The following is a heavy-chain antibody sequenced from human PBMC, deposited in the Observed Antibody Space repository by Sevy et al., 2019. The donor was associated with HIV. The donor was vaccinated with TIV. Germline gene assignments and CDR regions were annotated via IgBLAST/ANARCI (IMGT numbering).Heavy chain of an antibody. CDR1: GGTFSSYA. CDR2: IIPIFGTA. V-gene: IGHV1-69*13. Sequence: ASVKVSCKASGGTFSSYAISWVRQAPGQGLEWRGGIIPIFGTANYAQKFQGRVTITADESTSTAYMELSSLRSEDTAVYYCARDRGDPGAFDIWGQGTMVTVSS. J-gene: IGHJ3*02. D-gene: IGHD2-21*02. CDR3: ARDRGDPGAFDI.